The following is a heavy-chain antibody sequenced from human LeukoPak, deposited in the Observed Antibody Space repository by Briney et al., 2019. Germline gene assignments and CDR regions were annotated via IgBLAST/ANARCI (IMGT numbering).Heavy chain of an antibody. CDR3: ARGVGSIAGPY. CDR1: GGSFSGYY. V-gene: IGHV4-59*12. D-gene: IGHD6-6*01. Sequence: SETLSLTCAVYGGSFSGYYWSWIRQPPGKGLEWIGYIYYSGSTNFNPSLKSRVTISVDTSKNQFSLKLTSVTAADTAVYYCARGVGSIAGPYWGQGTLVIVSS. J-gene: IGHJ4*02. CDR2: IYYSGST.